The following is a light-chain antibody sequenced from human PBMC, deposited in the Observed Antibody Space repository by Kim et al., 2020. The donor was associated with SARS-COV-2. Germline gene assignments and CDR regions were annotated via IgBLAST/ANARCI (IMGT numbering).Light chain of an antibody. Sequence: SVTLSCTGTGSNVGGYNYVSWYQQHPGKAPKLMIYEVTKRPSGVPDRFSGSKSGNTASLTVSGLQAEDEADYYCSSYAGSNHYVFGTGTKVTVL. J-gene: IGLJ1*01. CDR2: EVT. CDR1: GSNVGGYNY. V-gene: IGLV2-8*01. CDR3: SSYAGSNHYV.